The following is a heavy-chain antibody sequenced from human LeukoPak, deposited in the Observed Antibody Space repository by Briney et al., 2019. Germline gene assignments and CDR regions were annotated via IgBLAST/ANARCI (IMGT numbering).Heavy chain of an antibody. CDR3: ARGGNCSGRSCYSFNYMDV. CDR1: GGSFSGNY. D-gene: IGHD2-15*01. V-gene: IGHV4-34*01. Sequence: PSETLSLTCAVYGGSFSGNYWSWIRQPPGKGLEWIGEINHSGSTNYNPSLKNRVTISVDTSKNQFSLKLSSVTAAETAVYYCARGGNCSGRSCYSFNYMDVWGKGTTVTVSS. CDR2: INHSGST. J-gene: IGHJ6*03.